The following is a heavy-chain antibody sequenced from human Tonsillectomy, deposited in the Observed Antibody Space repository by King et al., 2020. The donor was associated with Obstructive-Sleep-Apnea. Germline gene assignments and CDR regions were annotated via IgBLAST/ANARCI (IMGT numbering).Heavy chain of an antibody. Sequence: VQLVESGGGLVQPGGSLRLSCAASGFTFSSYAMSWVRQAPGKGLEWVSSISGSGGSTYYAASVKGRFTISRDNSKNTLYLQMNSLRAEDTAVYYCAKDTYGDYAFDIWGQGTMVTVSS. CDR3: AKDTYGDYAFDI. V-gene: IGHV3-23*04. J-gene: IGHJ3*02. D-gene: IGHD4-17*01. CDR1: GFTFSSYA. CDR2: ISGSGGST.